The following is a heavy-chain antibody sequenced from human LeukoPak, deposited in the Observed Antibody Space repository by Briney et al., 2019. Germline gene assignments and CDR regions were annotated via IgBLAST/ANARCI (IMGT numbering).Heavy chain of an antibody. Sequence: GGSLRLSCAVSGFSFSSYAINWVRQAPGKGLEWVSAITGSGGNTYHADSVKGRFTISRDSSKNTLYLEMNSLRAEDTAVYYCAKFYGDYERDAFDIWGQGTMVTVSS. CDR2: ITGSGGNT. D-gene: IGHD4-17*01. CDR1: GFSFSSYA. J-gene: IGHJ3*02. V-gene: IGHV3-23*01. CDR3: AKFYGDYERDAFDI.